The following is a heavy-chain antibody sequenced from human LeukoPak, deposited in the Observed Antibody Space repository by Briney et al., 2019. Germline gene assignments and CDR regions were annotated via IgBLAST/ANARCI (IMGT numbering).Heavy chain of an antibody. J-gene: IGHJ6*03. V-gene: IGHV4-4*07. D-gene: IGHD2-15*01. Sequence: SETLSLTCTVSGGSMSSYYWSWIRQPAGKGLEWIGRIYTSGSTNYNPSLKSRVTMSVDTSKNQFSLKLSSVTAADTAVYYCARVAYCSGGSCYLMDVWGKGTTVTVSS. CDR2: IYTSGST. CDR3: ARVAYCSGGSCYLMDV. CDR1: GGSMSSYY.